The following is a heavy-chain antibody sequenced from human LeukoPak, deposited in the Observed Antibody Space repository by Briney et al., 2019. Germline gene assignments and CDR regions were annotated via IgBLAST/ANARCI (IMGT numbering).Heavy chain of an antibody. CDR2: SSTTSNTK. CDR3: ARLWLARRGTPRFDP. J-gene: IGHJ5*02. V-gene: IGHV3-11*01. Sequence: QPGGSLRLSCAASGFTFSDYYMTWIRQAPGKGLEWISYSSTTSNTKYYADSVKGRLTIARDNAKSTLYLQMSSLRVEDTGVYYCARLWLARRGTPRFDPWGQGTLVTVSS. CDR1: GFTFSDYY. D-gene: IGHD6-19*01.